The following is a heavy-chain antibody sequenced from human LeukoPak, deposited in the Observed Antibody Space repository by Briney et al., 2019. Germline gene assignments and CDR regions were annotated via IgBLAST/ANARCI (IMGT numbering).Heavy chain of an antibody. Sequence: GGSLRLSCAASGFSVRTTYMSWVRQTPGRGLEWGSVLYTGGGTDHADSGKGRFTISRDISKNTLSLQMNSLRVEDTAIYYCTRSGYRHPYHFDSWGQGTLVTVSS. V-gene: IGHV3-53*01. CDR1: GFSVRTTY. CDR3: TRSGYRHPYHFDS. J-gene: IGHJ4*02. CDR2: LYTGGGT. D-gene: IGHD3-22*01.